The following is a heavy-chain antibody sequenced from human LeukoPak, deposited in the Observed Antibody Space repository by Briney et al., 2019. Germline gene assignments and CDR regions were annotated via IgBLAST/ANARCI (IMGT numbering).Heavy chain of an antibody. CDR2: ISSIGSTI. Sequence: GGSLRLSCAPSGFTFSSYSMNWVRQAPGKGLEWISYISSIGSTIYYADSVKGRFTISRDNAKNSLYLQMNSLRDEDTAVYYCARAAYSSGWYESYFDYWGQGTLVTVSS. D-gene: IGHD6-19*01. CDR1: GFTFSSYS. V-gene: IGHV3-48*02. CDR3: ARAAYSSGWYESYFDY. J-gene: IGHJ4*02.